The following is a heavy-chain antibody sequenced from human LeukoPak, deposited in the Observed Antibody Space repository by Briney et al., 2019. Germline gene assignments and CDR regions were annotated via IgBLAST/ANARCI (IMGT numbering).Heavy chain of an antibody. J-gene: IGHJ4*02. Sequence: GGSLRLSCAASGYPFSGSDIHWVRQAPGKGLEWVAFVSHEGSSKFYAESVTGRFGISRDNSKSTTYLQMNGLRADDTAVYYCAKTTGGWPRFFDHWGQGTLVAVSS. CDR3: AKTTGGWPRFFDH. CDR1: GYPFSGSD. CDR2: VSHEGSSK. D-gene: IGHD6-19*01. V-gene: IGHV3-30*18.